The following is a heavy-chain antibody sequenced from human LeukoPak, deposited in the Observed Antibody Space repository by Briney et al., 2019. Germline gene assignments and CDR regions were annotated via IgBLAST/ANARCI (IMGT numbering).Heavy chain of an antibody. D-gene: IGHD6-6*01. J-gene: IGHJ4*02. CDR1: GGTFSSYA. Sequence: GSSVKVSCKASGGTFSSYAISWVRQAPGQGLEWMGGIIPIFGTANYAQKFQGRVTITTDESTSTAYMELSSLRSEDTAVHYCARDGGKRSSSSHFDYWGQGTLVTVSS. CDR2: IIPIFGTA. V-gene: IGHV1-69*05. CDR3: ARDGGKRSSSSHFDY.